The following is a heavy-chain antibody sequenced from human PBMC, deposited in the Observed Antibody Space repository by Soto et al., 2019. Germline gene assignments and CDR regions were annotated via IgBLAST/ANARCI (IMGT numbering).Heavy chain of an antibody. CDR1: GFTFSSYG. J-gene: IGHJ4*02. CDR2: ISYDGSNK. CDR3: AKDRSRIEVAAPFDH. D-gene: IGHD6-19*01. Sequence: QVQLVESGGGVVQPGRSLRLSCAASGFTFSSYGMHWVRQAPGKGLEWVAVISYDGSNKYYADSVKGRFTISRDNSKNTLYLKMNSLSAEDTAVYYCAKDRSRIEVAAPFDHWGQGTLVTVSS. V-gene: IGHV3-30*18.